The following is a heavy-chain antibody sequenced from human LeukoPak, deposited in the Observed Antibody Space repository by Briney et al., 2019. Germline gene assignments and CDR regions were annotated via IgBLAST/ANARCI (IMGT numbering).Heavy chain of an antibody. J-gene: IGHJ4*02. D-gene: IGHD5-12*01. CDR3: ARDSGIVATITFFDY. Sequence: PSETLSLTCTVSGGSISSYYWSWIRQPPGKGLEWIGYIYYSGNTYYNPSLKSRVTISVDTSKNQFSLKLSSVTAADTAVYYCARDSGIVATITFFDYWGQGTLVTVSS. CDR1: GGSISSYY. V-gene: IGHV4-59*12. CDR2: IYYSGNT.